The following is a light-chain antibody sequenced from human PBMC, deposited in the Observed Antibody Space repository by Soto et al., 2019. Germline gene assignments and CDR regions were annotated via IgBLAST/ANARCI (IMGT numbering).Light chain of an antibody. CDR1: SGSIANSY. Sequence: NFMLTQPQSVSESPGKTVIISCARSSGSIANSYVQWYRQRPGTAPTTVIYKDDQRPSGVPDRFSVSIDRSSNSASLTISGLSTEDEADYYCQSYDSSNHVIFGGGTKLTVL. CDR3: QSYDSSNHVI. V-gene: IGLV6-57*04. CDR2: KDD. J-gene: IGLJ2*01.